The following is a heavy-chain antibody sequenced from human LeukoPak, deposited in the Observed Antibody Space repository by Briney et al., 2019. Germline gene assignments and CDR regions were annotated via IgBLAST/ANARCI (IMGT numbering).Heavy chain of an antibody. CDR3: AREGYDILTGYPSLAYFDY. D-gene: IGHD3-9*01. V-gene: IGHV4-59*01. CDR1: GGSISSYY. CDR2: IYYSGST. Sequence: SETLSLTCTVSGGSISSYYWSWIRQPPGKGLEWIGYIYYSGSTNYNPSLKSRVTISVDTSKNQFSPKLSSVTAADTAVYYCAREGYDILTGYPSLAYFDYWGQGTLVTVSS. J-gene: IGHJ4*02.